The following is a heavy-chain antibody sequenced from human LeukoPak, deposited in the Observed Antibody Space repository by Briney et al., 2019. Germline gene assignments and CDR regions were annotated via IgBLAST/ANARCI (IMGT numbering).Heavy chain of an antibody. J-gene: IGHJ3*01. CDR3: AREGHYYGSGSYYNP. D-gene: IGHD3-10*01. CDR1: GGSISSSNW. V-gene: IGHV4-4*02. CDR2: IYHSGST. Sequence: SETLSLTCAVSGGSISSSNWWSWVRQPPGKGLEWIGEIYHSGSTNYNPSLKSRVTISVDKSKNQFSLKPSSVTAADTAVYYCAREGHYYGSGSYYNPWGQGTMVTVSS.